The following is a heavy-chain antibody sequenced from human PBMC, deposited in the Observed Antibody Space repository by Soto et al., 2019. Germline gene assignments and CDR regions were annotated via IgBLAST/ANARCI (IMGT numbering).Heavy chain of an antibody. CDR2: IIGSGDST. Sequence: GGSLRLSCAASGFTFRNYAMSWVRQAPGKGLEWVSGIIGSGDSTYYADSVKGRFTISRDNDQNTLYLQMNSLRAEDTAVYYCAKDPLFYSSSWYPNWFGPWGQGTLVTVSS. CDR1: GFTFRNYA. D-gene: IGHD6-13*01. V-gene: IGHV3-23*01. J-gene: IGHJ5*02. CDR3: AKDPLFYSSSWYPNWFGP.